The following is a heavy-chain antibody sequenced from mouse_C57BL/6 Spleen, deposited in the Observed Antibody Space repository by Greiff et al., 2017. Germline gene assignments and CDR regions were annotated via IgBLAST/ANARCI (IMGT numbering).Heavy chain of an antibody. D-gene: IGHD2-5*01. CDR2: IRSKSNNYAT. J-gene: IGHJ1*03. CDR1: GFSFNTYA. CDR3: VRTVGAYYSKDWYFDV. Sequence: EVKLLESGGGLVQPKGSLKLSCAASGFSFNTYAMNWVRQAPGKGLEWVARIRSKSNNYATYYADSVKDRFTISRDDSESKLYLQMNNLKTEDTAMYYCVRTVGAYYSKDWYFDVWGTGTTVTVSS. V-gene: IGHV10-1*01.